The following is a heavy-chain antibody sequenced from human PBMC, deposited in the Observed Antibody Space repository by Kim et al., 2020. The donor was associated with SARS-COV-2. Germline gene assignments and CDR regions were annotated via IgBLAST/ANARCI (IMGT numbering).Heavy chain of an antibody. Sequence: GGSLRLSCAASGFSFSGYGMSWVRQAPGKGLQWVSTISNNAGDTYYADSVKGRLTISRDNSKNTLYLQMNSLRADDTAVYYCAKAVYSHGLFDLWGQGSLVTVSS. V-gene: IGHV3-23*01. CDR2: ISNNAGDT. CDR1: GFSFSGYG. CDR3: AKAVYSHGLFDL. J-gene: IGHJ4*02. D-gene: IGHD3-10*01.